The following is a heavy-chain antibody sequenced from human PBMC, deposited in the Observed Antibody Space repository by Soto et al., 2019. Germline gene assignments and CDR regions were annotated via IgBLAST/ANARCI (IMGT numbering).Heavy chain of an antibody. V-gene: IGHV4-34*01. CDR3: ARVEAAAFDP. D-gene: IGHD6-13*01. CDR2: INHSGST. Sequence: KASETLSLTCAVYGGSFSGYYWSWIRQPPGKGLEWIGEINHSGSTYYNPSLKSRVTISVDTSKNQFSLKLSSVTAADTAVYYCARVEAAAFDPWGQGTLVTVSS. CDR1: GGSFSGYY. J-gene: IGHJ5*02.